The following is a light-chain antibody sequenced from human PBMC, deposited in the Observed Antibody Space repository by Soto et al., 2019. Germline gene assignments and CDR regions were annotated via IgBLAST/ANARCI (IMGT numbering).Light chain of an antibody. V-gene: IGKV1-5*01. J-gene: IGKJ1*01. Sequence: DIQMTQSPSTLSASVGDRVTIACRASQSISSSLAWYQQKPGQAPKLLIYDAFSLDSGVPSRFSAYGSGTEFTLTISSLLPDDFATYYCQQYNRYSSTFGQGTKVDIK. CDR1: QSISSS. CDR2: DAF. CDR3: QQYNRYSST.